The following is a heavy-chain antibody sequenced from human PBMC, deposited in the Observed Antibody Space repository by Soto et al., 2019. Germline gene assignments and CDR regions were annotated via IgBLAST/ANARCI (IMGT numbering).Heavy chain of an antibody. CDR2: VFHSGNS. Sequence: VQLQESGPGLVKPSGTLSLTCAVSGGSVSSDNSWTWVRQPPGKSLEWIGEVFHSGNSNSNPSLKSRVTMSVDKSKNQFSVRLNSVTGADTAVYNCSRRQRFDFWSSYSYSNHCLDVWGQWTKVALSS. V-gene: IGHV4-4*02. CDR3: SRRQRFDFWSSYSYSNHCLDV. CDR1: GGSVSSDNS. J-gene: IGHJ6*02. D-gene: IGHD3-3*01.